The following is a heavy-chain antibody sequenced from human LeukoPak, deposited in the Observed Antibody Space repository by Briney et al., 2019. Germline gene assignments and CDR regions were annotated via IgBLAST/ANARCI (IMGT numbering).Heavy chain of an antibody. CDR2: ISISGGST. V-gene: IGHV3-23*01. J-gene: IGHJ6*03. CDR3: WQLAHYYYSKMDV. Sequence: GGSLRLSCAASGFTFSSYAMSWVRQAPGKGLEWVSGISISGGSTSYADSVKGRFTISRDTSKNTLYLQMNSLRAEDTAAYYCWQLAHYYYSKMDVWGKGTTVTVSS. CDR1: GFTFSSYA. D-gene: IGHD4-23*01.